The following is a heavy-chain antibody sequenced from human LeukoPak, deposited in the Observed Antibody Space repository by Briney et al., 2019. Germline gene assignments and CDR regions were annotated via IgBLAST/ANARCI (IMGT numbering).Heavy chain of an antibody. J-gene: IGHJ4*02. CDR1: GGSFSGYY. CDR3: ARGIALVF. D-gene: IGHD6-13*01. Sequence: SETLSLTCAVYGGSFSGYYWSWIRQPPGKGLEWIGEINHSGSTNYNPSLKSRAAISVDTSKNQFSLKLSSVTAADTAVYYCARGIALVFWGQGTLVTVSS. CDR2: INHSGST. V-gene: IGHV4-34*01.